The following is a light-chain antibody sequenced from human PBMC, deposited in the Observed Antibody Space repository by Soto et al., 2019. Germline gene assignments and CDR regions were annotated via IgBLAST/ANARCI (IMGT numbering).Light chain of an antibody. CDR2: EVS. CDR1: SSDVGGYKY. J-gene: IGLJ2*01. Sequence: QSALTQPPSASGSPGQSVTISCTGTSSDVGGYKYVSWYQQHPGKAPKLMIFEVSRRPSGVPDRFSGSKSGNTASLTVSGLQAEDEADYYCSSYAGSYTYVVFGGGTKLTVL. V-gene: IGLV2-8*01. CDR3: SSYAGSYTYVV.